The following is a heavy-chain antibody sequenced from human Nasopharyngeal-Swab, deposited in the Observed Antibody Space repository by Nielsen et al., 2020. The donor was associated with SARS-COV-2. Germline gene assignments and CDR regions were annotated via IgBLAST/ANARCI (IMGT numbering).Heavy chain of an antibody. Sequence: GESLKISCAASGFTVSSNYMSWVRQAPGKGLEWVSVIYSGGSTYYADSVKGRFTISRDNSKNTLYLQMNSLRAEDTAVYYCASRHLGMGIDYWGQGTLVTVSS. CDR2: IYSGGST. J-gene: IGHJ4*02. CDR3: ASRHLGMGIDY. CDR1: GFTVSSNY. D-gene: IGHD7-27*01. V-gene: IGHV3-53*01.